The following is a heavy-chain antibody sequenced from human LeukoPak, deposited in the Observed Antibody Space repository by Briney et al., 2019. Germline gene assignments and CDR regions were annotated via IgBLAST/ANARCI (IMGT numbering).Heavy chain of an antibody. CDR1: GFTVSSNY. CDR3: ARESSGSWSWFDP. J-gene: IGHJ5*02. V-gene: IGHV3-66*01. CDR2: IYSGGST. Sequence: GGSLRLSCAASGFTVSSNYMSWVRQAPGKGLEWVSVIYSGGSTYYADSVKGRFTISRDNSKNTLYLQMNSLRAEDTAVYYCARESSGSWSWFDPWGQGTLVTVSS. D-gene: IGHD6-13*01.